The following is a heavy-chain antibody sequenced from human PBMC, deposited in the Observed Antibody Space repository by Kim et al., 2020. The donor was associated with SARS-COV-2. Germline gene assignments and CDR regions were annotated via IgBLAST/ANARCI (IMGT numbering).Heavy chain of an antibody. D-gene: IGHD1-7*01. CDR2: IYYSGST. V-gene: IGHV4-59*01. J-gene: IGHJ6*02. CDR3: AGAEGWNYVNGMDV. Sequence: SETLSLTCTVSGGSISSYYWSWIRQPPGKGLEWIWYIYYSGSTNYNPSPKSRVTISVDTSKNQFSLKLSSVTAAATAVYYCAGAEGWNYVNGMDVWGQGTTVTVSS. CDR1: GGSISSYY.